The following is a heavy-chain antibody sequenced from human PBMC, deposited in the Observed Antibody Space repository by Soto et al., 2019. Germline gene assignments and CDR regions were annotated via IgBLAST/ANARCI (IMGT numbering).Heavy chain of an antibody. CDR3: ASSIATAGPYYFDY. Sequence: SDTLSLTCTVSGGSISSYFWSWIRQPPGKGLEWIGYIYYTGTTNYNPSPKSRVIISVDTSKNQFSLKLSSVTAADTAVYYCASSIATAGPYYFDYWGQGTLVTVSS. CDR1: GGSISSYF. J-gene: IGHJ4*02. V-gene: IGHV4-59*08. D-gene: IGHD6-13*01. CDR2: IYYTGTT.